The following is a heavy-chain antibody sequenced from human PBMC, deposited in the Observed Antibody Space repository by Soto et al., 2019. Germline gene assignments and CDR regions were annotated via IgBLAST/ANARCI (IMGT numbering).Heavy chain of an antibody. CDR1: GFSLSTSGVG. CDR2: IYWDDDK. J-gene: IGHJ5*02. D-gene: IGHD3-22*01. CDR3: AHSLIGYYYDSSGSNWFDP. V-gene: IGHV2-5*02. Sequence: QITLKESGPTLVKPTQTLTLTCTFSGFSLSTSGVGVGWIRQPPGKAMAWLALIYWDDDKRYSPSLKSRLTITKDTSKSQVVLTMTNMDPVDTATYYCAHSLIGYYYDSSGSNWFDPWGQGTLVTVSS.